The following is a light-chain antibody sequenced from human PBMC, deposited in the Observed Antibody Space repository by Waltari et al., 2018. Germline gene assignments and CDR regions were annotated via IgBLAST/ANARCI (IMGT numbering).Light chain of an antibody. Sequence: IVLTQSPGTLSLSPGESATLSCRASQSVSRALAWYQQNPGQAPRLLIYGASNRATGIPDRFSGSGSGTDFSLIISRLEPEDFAVYYCQHYVSLPVTFGQGTKVEIK. V-gene: IGKV3-20*01. CDR1: QSVSRA. CDR3: QHYVSLPVT. CDR2: GAS. J-gene: IGKJ1*01.